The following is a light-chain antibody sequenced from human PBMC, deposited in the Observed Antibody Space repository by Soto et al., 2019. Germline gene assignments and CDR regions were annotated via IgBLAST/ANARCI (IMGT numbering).Light chain of an antibody. J-gene: IGLJ3*02. CDR1: SSDIGGHDY. V-gene: IGLV2-14*01. CDR3: ASYTSADTRV. CDR2: EVT. Sequence: QSVLTQPASVSGSPGQSITISCTGTSSDIGGHDYVFWYQQYPGKAPKLLISEVTNRPSGVSRRFSGSKSGATASLTITGHLAEDDADYYCASYTSADTRVFGGGTKLTVL.